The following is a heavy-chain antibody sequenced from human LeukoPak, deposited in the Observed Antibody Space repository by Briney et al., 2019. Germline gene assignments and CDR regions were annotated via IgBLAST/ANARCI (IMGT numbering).Heavy chain of an antibody. Sequence: PGGSLRLSCAASGFTFSSYGMHWVRQAPGKGLEWVAFIRYDGSNKHYADSVKGRFTISRDNSKNTLYLHRNSLRAEDTAVYYCAKDRSEVPAASDFWGQGTLVPVSP. V-gene: IGHV3-30*02. D-gene: IGHD2-2*01. CDR2: IRYDGSNK. CDR3: AKDRSEVPAASDF. CDR1: GFTFSSYG. J-gene: IGHJ4*02.